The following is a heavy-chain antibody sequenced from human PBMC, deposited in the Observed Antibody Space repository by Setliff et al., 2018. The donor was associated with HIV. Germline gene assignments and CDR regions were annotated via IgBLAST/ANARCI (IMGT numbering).Heavy chain of an antibody. D-gene: IGHD2-15*01. CDR1: GGSIRSSSYY. Sequence: ASETLSLTCTVSGGSIRSSSYYWGWIRQPPGKGLEWIGSIYYSGRTYYNSSLKSRVTLSVDTSKNQFSLKLNSVTAADTAVYYCARGLPLRDGFNHRALDIWGHGTRVTVSS. CDR3: ARGLPLRDGFNHRALDI. CDR2: IYYSGRT. V-gene: IGHV4-39*01. J-gene: IGHJ3*02.